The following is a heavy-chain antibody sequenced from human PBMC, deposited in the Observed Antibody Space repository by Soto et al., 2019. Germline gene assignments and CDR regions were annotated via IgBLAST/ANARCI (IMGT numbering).Heavy chain of an antibody. CDR3: ARYQWNPGAFDP. CDR1: GGSLSDYY. CDR2: IHHRGTN. D-gene: IGHD1-20*01. V-gene: IGHV4-34*01. Sequence: TSETLSLTCAVYGGSLSDYYWNWLSQPPGKGLEWIGEIHHRGTNSYKPSLKSRVDISVDTAMTQFSLKLRSVTAAVTAIYYCARYQWNPGAFDPWGPGTQVTVSS. J-gene: IGHJ5*02.